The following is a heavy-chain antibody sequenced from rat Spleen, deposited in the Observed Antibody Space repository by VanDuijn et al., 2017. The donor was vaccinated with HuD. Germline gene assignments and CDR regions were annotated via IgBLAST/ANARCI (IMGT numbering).Heavy chain of an antibody. CDR1: GFTFSNYG. Sequence: EVQLVESGGGLVQPGRSLKLSCTASGFTFSNYGMAWVRQAPTKGLEWVASISTGGGNTYYRDSVKGRFTISRDNAKNTLYLQMDSLRSEETATYYCARLDSSPSWFAYWGQGTLVTVSS. D-gene: IGHD1-2*01. CDR3: ARLDSSPSWFAY. J-gene: IGHJ3*01. CDR2: ISTGGGNT. V-gene: IGHV5S13*01.